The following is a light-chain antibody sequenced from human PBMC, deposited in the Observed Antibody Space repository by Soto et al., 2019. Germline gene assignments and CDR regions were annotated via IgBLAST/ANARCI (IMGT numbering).Light chain of an antibody. J-gene: IGKJ1*01. CDR3: QQYNSYPWT. Sequence: DIQMTKSPSTLSASVGDRVTITCRASQSISSWLAWYQQKPGKAPKLLIYDASSVESGVPSRFSGSESGTEFTLTISSLQPDDFATYYCQQYNSYPWTFGQGTKVEIK. CDR2: DAS. V-gene: IGKV1-5*01. CDR1: QSISSW.